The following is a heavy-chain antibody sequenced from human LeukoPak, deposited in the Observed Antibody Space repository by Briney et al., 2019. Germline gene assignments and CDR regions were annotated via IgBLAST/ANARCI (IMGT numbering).Heavy chain of an antibody. V-gene: IGHV3-11*04. CDR3: ATIAASPFDP. Sequence: GGSLRLSCAASGFTFSDYYMSWIRQAPGKGLEWISYISSSSSTIYYADSVKGRFTISRDNAKNSLYLQMNSLRAEDTAVYYCATIAASPFDPWGQGTLVTVSS. J-gene: IGHJ5*02. D-gene: IGHD6-25*01. CDR1: GFTFSDYY. CDR2: ISSSSSTI.